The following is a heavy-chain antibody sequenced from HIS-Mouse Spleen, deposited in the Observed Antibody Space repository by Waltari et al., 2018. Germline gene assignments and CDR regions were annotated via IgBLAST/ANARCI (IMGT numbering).Heavy chain of an antibody. J-gene: IGHJ2*01. Sequence: QLQLQESGPGLVKPSETLSLTCTVSGGSISSSSYYWGWIRQPPGKGLGWIGRSYYSGATYSNPSLKSRVTISVDTSKNQFSLKLSSVTAADTAVYYCAREIPYSSSWYDWYFDLWGRGTLVTVSS. CDR1: GGSISSSSYY. CDR3: AREIPYSSSWYDWYFDL. CDR2: SYYSGAT. D-gene: IGHD6-13*01. V-gene: IGHV4-39*07.